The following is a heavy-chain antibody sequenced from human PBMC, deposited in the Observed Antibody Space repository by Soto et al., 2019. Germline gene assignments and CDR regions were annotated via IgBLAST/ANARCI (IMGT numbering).Heavy chain of an antibody. D-gene: IGHD3-22*01. CDR1: GGFISSYY. J-gene: IGHJ6*02. CDR3: ARGTYYYDSSGYYLYYYGMDV. Sequence: SETLSLTCTVSGGFISSYYWSWIRQPPGKGLEWIGYIYYSGSTNYNPSLKSRVTISVDTSKNQFSLKLSSVTAAYTAVYYCARGTYYYDSSGYYLYYYGMDVWGQGTTVTVSS. CDR2: IYYSGST. V-gene: IGHV4-59*01.